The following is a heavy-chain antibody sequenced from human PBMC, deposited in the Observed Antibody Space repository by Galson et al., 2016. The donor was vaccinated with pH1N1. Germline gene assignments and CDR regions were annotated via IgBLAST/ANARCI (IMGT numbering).Heavy chain of an antibody. Sequence: TLSLTCTVSGGSISSSIYYWNWIRQPAGKGLEWIGRMYTSGTTTYNPSLESRVPISVDTSKNQFSLRLSSGTAADTAVYFCARDRVALTGIFDYWGQGALATVSS. CDR2: MYTSGTT. CDR3: ARDRVALTGIFDY. V-gene: IGHV4-61*02. CDR1: GGSISSSIYY. D-gene: IGHD3-10*01. J-gene: IGHJ4*02.